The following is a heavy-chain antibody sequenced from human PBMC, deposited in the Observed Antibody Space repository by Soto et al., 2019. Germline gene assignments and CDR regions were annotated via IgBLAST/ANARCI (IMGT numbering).Heavy chain of an antibody. CDR2: ISAYNGNT. Sequence: QVQPVQSGAEVKKPGASVKVSCKASGYTFTSYGISWVRQAPGQGLEWMGWISAYNGNTNYAQKLQGRVTMTTDTSTSTAYMELRSLRSDDTAVYYCARVFRHQLVGAGNWFDPWGQGTLVTVSS. D-gene: IGHD6-13*01. CDR3: ARVFRHQLVGAGNWFDP. J-gene: IGHJ5*02. V-gene: IGHV1-18*04. CDR1: GYTFTSYG.